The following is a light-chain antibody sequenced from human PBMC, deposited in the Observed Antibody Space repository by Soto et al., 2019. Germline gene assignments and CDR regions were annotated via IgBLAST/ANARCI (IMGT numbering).Light chain of an antibody. CDR2: GSS. CDR3: HPYGSSPPYT. CDR1: QSINNNY. J-gene: IGKJ2*01. Sequence: EVVLTQSPGTLSLSPGERATLSCRASQSINNNYLAWYQQRPGQAPRLLIYGSSDRATGIPDRFSGSGSGTDFPLTISRLEPEDFAVYFCHPYGSSPPYTFGQGTKLEI. V-gene: IGKV3-20*01.